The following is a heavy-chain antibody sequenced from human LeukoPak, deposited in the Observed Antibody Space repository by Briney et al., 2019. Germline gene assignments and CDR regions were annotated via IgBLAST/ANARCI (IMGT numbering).Heavy chain of an antibody. D-gene: IGHD3-10*01. CDR2: IYYSGST. Sequence: SETLSLTCTVSGGSISSGDYYWSWIRQPPGKGLEWIGYIYYSGSTYYNPSLKSRVTISVDTSKNQFSLKLSSVTAADTAVYYCAREAYGSGSHPFDYWGQGTLVTVSS. V-gene: IGHV4-30-4*01. J-gene: IGHJ4*02. CDR1: GGSISSGDYY. CDR3: AREAYGSGSHPFDY.